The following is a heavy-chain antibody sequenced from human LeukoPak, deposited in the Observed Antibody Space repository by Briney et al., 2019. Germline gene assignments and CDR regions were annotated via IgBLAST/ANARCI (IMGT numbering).Heavy chain of an antibody. CDR2: ISGSGYST. Sequence: GGSLRLSCAASGFTFSSYAMSWVRQAPGKGLEWVSVISGSGYSTYYADSLKGRFTISRDNSKNTLYLQMNSLRADDTAVYNCAKDRSGSTAEYFQHWGQGTLVTVSS. J-gene: IGHJ1*01. V-gene: IGHV3-23*01. CDR1: GFTFSSYA. CDR3: AKDRSGSTAEYFQH. D-gene: IGHD3-10*01.